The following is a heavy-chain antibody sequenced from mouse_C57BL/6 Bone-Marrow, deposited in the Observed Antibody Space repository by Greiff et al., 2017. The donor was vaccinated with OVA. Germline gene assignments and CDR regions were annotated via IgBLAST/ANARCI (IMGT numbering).Heavy chain of an antibody. CDR2: IWRGGST. J-gene: IGHJ1*03. Sequence: VKLKQSGPGLVQPSQSLSITCTVSGFSLTSYGVHWVRQSPGKGLEWLGVIWRGGSTDYNAAFMSRLSITKDNSKSQVFFKMNSLQADDTAIYYCAKNYYGSSPYWYFDVWGTGTTVTVSS. CDR1: GFSLTSYG. V-gene: IGHV2-5*01. D-gene: IGHD1-1*01. CDR3: AKNYYGSSPYWYFDV.